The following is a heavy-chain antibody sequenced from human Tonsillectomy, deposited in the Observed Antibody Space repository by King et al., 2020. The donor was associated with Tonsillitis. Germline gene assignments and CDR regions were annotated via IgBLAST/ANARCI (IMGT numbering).Heavy chain of an antibody. Sequence: VQLVESGGGVVQPGGSLRLSCEASGFAFSTCGMHWVRQAPGKGLEWVTFIRYDGNEKYYADSVKGRFTISRDNSKNTLYLQMNSLRPDDTAVYYCAKAGGSYTSGWPVNYWGQGALVTVSS. D-gene: IGHD6-19*01. CDR1: GFAFSTCG. CDR3: AKAGGSYTSGWPVNY. J-gene: IGHJ4*02. CDR2: IRYDGNEK. V-gene: IGHV3-30*02.